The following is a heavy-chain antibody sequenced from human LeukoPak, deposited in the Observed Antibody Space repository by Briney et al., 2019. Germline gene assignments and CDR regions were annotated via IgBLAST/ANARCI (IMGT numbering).Heavy chain of an antibody. V-gene: IGHV4-39*02. CDR2: IYYSGST. J-gene: IGHJ4*02. Sequence: PSETLSLTCTVSGGSISSNNYNWGWIRQPLGKGLEWIGNIYYSGSTYYNPSLKSRVTISVDTSKNQFSLKLSSVTAADTAVYYCAREVAGTPWIDYWGQGTLVTVSS. CDR1: GGSISSNNYN. D-gene: IGHD6-19*01. CDR3: AREVAGTPWIDY.